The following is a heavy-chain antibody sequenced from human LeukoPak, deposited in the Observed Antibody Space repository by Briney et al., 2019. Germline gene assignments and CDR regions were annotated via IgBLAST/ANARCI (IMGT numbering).Heavy chain of an antibody. CDR2: IYYSGST. Sequence: SQTLSLTCTVSGGSIRSYYWSWIRQPPGKGLEWIGYIYYSGSTNYNPSLKSRVTISVDTSKNQFSLKLSSVTAADTAVYYCARDKKDYYDSSGYYYFAFDIWGQGTMVNVSP. CDR1: GGSIRSYY. V-gene: IGHV4-59*01. CDR3: ARDKKDYYDSSGYYYFAFDI. D-gene: IGHD3-22*01. J-gene: IGHJ3*02.